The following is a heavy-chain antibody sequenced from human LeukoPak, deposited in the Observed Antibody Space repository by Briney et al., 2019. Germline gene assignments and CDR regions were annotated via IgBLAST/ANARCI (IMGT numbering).Heavy chain of an antibody. J-gene: IGHJ4*02. CDR2: ISRRDDYT. V-gene: IGHV3-23*01. CDR3: ANDYRSGSFHDF. Sequence: GGSLGLSCAASGFAFSSYAMSWVRQPPGKGLEWVSVISRRDDYTYYADSVKGRFTISRDNSKNTLYLQMNTLRAEDTAVYYCANDYRSGSFHDFWGQGTLVTVSS. CDR1: GFAFSSYA. D-gene: IGHD3-10*01.